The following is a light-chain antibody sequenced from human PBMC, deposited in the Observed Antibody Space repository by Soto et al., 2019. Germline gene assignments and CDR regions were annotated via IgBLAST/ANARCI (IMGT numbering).Light chain of an antibody. CDR1: QSVGVS. CDR3: QQRSIWPPEIT. J-gene: IGKJ3*01. Sequence: DIVLTQSPDTLSLSPGERATLSCRASQSVGVSLAWYQQKPGQAPRLLIYDASNRATGIPARFSGSGSGTDFPLTISSLEPEDFAVYRCQQRSIWPPEITFGPGTKVDF. CDR2: DAS. V-gene: IGKV3-11*01.